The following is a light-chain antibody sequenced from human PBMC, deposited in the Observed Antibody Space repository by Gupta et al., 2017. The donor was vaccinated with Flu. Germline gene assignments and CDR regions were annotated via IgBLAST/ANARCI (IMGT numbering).Light chain of an antibody. J-gene: IGLJ1*01. Sequence: RVTISCSGSRSTIGSNTVNWYRQLPGTAPTLLIYDNNQRPSGVPDRFSGSKSGTSASLAIXGXQSDDEXDYYCASWDDSLNDYVFAAGTKVTVL. CDR3: ASWDDSLNDYV. CDR2: DNN. CDR1: RSTIGSNT. V-gene: IGLV1-44*01.